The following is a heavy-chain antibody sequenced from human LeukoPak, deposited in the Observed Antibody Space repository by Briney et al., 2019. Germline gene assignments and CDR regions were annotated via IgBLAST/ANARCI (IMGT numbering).Heavy chain of an antibody. CDR3: ARLPEFTVTTGPYYYYGMDV. J-gene: IGHJ6*02. Sequence: SVTVSCKASGGTFSSYAISWVRQAPGQGLEWMGGIIPIFGTANYAQKFQGRVTITADESTSTAYMELSSLRSEDTAVYYCARLPEFTVTTGPYYYYGMDVWGQGTTVTVSS. CDR2: IIPIFGTA. D-gene: IGHD4-17*01. V-gene: IGHV1-69*13. CDR1: GGTFSSYA.